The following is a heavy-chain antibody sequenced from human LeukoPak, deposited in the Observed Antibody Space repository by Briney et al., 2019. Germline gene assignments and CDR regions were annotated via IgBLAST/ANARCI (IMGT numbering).Heavy chain of an antibody. CDR2: ISYDGSNK. Sequence: PGGSLRLSCAASGFTFSSYAMHWVRQAPGKGLEWVAVISYDGSNKYYADSVKGRLTISRDNSKNTLYLQMNSLRAEDTAVYYCARDRSIIVGAEYYFDYWGQGTLVTVSS. J-gene: IGHJ4*02. V-gene: IGHV3-30*04. CDR1: GFTFSSYA. CDR3: ARDRSIIVGAEYYFDY. D-gene: IGHD1-26*01.